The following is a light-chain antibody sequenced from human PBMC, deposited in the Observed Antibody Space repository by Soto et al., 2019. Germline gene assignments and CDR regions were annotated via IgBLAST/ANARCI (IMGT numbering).Light chain of an antibody. J-gene: IGKJ5*01. CDR3: QQRSNWPPV. CDR1: QSVSSF. CDR2: FAS. V-gene: IGKV3-11*01. Sequence: EIVLTQSPATLSLSPGERATLSCRASQSVSSFLAWYQQRPGQAPRLLIYFASNRAAGVPPRFSGSGSGTDFTLTISSLEPEDFAVYYCQQRSNWPPVFGQGTRLEIK.